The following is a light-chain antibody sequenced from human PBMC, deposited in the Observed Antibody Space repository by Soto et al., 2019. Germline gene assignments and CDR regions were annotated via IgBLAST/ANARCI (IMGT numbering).Light chain of an antibody. V-gene: IGKV3-15*01. J-gene: IGKJ4*01. Sequence: EIVMTQSPATLSVSPGERATLSCRASQSVSSNLAWYQQKPGQAPRLLIYHASTRATGIPARFSGSGSGTELTLTIGSLQSEDFAVYYCQQYNKCPLTFGGGTKMEIK. CDR2: HAS. CDR3: QQYNKCPLT. CDR1: QSVSSN.